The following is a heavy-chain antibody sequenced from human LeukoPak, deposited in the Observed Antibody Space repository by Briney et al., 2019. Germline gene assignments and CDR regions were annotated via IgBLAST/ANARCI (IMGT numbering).Heavy chain of an antibody. CDR2: ISTYDDRT. CDR1: GYTFNTYG. Sequence: ASVKVSCKASGYTFNTYGISWVRQAPGQGLEWMTWISTYDDRTNYAQKFQGRVTMTTDTSTSTAYMELKSLRSDDTAVYFCASFLAVATNAFDVWGQGTMVTVSS. V-gene: IGHV1-18*01. D-gene: IGHD6-19*01. CDR3: ASFLAVATNAFDV. J-gene: IGHJ3*01.